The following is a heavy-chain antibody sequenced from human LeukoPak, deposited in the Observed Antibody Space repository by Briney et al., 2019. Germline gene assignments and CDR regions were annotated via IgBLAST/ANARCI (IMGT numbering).Heavy chain of an antibody. J-gene: IGHJ3*02. D-gene: IGHD5-24*01. CDR3: ARRLLEMATIDAFDI. Sequence: AGSLRLSCAASGFTFSSYWMSWVRQAPGKGLEWVANIKQDGSEKYYVDSVKGRFTISRDNGKNSLYLQMNSLRAEDTAVYYCARRLLEMATIDAFDIWGQGTMVTVSS. V-gene: IGHV3-7*01. CDR1: GFTFSSYW. CDR2: IKQDGSEK.